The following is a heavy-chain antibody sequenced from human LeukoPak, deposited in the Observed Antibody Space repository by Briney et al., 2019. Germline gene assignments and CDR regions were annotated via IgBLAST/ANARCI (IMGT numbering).Heavy chain of an antibody. V-gene: IGHV3-23*01. CDR1: GFTFSNYV. CDR3: VRDGRSGWHFDH. Sequence: PGGSLRLSCTGSGFTFSNYVMSWVRQAPGKRLEWVSGISDSGDDTDYADSVKGRFTISRDNSKNTLFLQMNILRVEDTAVYYCVRDGRSGWHFDHWGQGTRVTVSS. J-gene: IGHJ4*02. CDR2: ISDSGDDT. D-gene: IGHD6-19*01.